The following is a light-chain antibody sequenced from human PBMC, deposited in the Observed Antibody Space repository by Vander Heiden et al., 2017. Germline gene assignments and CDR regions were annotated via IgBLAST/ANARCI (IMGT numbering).Light chain of an antibody. J-gene: IGLJ1*01. CDR3: AAWDDSLNGLYV. CDR2: SNN. V-gene: IGLV1-44*01. Sequence: QSVLTPPPSASGAPRPRVTISCSGSSSNIGSNTVNWYQQLPGTAPKLLIYSNNQRPSGVPDRFSGSKSGTSASLAISGLQSEDEADYYCAAWDDSLNGLYVFGTGTKVTVL. CDR1: SSNIGSNT.